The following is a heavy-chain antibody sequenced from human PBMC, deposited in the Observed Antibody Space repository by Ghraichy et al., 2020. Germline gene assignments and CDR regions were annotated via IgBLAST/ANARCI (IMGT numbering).Heavy chain of an antibody. V-gene: IGHV1-18*01. CDR3: TRQASKHQLLLSSPALDF. CDR1: GYTFTSYG. Sequence: ASVKVSCKASGYTFTSYGISWVRQAPGQGLEWMGWISAYSGNTNYAQKFQGRVTMTTDTSTSTAYMDLRSLRSDDTAVYYCTRQASKHQLLLSSPALDFWGQGTTVTV. CDR2: ISAYSGNT. D-gene: IGHD2-2*01. J-gene: IGHJ6*02.